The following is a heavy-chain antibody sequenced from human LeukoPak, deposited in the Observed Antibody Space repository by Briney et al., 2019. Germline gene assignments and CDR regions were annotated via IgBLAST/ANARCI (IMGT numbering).Heavy chain of an antibody. CDR1: GGSFSGYY. D-gene: IGHD4-11*01. Sequence: SETLSLTCAVYGGSFSGYYWGWIRQPPGKGLEWIGSIYYSGSTYYNPSLKSRVTISVDTSKNQFSLKLSSVTAADTAVYYCARPMTTERAFDIWGQGTMVTVSS. CDR3: ARPMTTERAFDI. CDR2: IYYSGST. V-gene: IGHV4-39*01. J-gene: IGHJ3*02.